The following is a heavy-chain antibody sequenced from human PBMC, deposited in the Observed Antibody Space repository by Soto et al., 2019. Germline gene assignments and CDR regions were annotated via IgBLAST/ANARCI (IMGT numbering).Heavy chain of an antibody. J-gene: IGHJ4*02. V-gene: IGHV1-18*01. D-gene: IGHD5-12*01. Sequence: QVQLVQSGAEVKKPGASVKVSCVASGYSFSSYGISWVRQAPGQGLEWVGWISAYNGNTNYAQRVQGRVTMTTDITTTSAYMEVRSLRSVDTAVYYCARGGTYNGYYYAAEDNWGQGTLVTVSS. CDR3: ARGGTYNGYYYAAEDN. CDR1: GYSFSSYG. CDR2: ISAYNGNT.